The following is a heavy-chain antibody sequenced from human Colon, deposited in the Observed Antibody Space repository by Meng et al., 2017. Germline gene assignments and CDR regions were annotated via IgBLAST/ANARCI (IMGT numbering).Heavy chain of an antibody. CDR3: ARGYRGSTYFAY. J-gene: IGHJ4*02. Sequence: QLPLQESGSRLVHPSQGVPLTCAVSGDSVTTTLSSWSWIRQAPGKGLEWIGNIYDNGYTYYSPSLRSRVTISVDRSNNQFSLNLNSVTAADTAVYFCARGYRGSTYFAYWGQGILVTVSS. V-gene: IGHV4-30-2*01. D-gene: IGHD3-16*01. CDR1: GDSVTTTLSS. CDR2: IYDNGYT.